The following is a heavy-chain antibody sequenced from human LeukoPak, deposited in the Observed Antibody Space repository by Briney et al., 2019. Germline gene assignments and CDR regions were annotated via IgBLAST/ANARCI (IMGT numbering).Heavy chain of an antibody. V-gene: IGHV3-11*06. Sequence: SLRLSCAASGFTFSDYYMSWIGQAPGKGLEWLSYISSSISYTNYADSVKGRFTISRDNAKNSLYLQMNSLRAEDTAVYYCARAVAGDYFDYWGQGTLVTVSS. J-gene: IGHJ4*02. CDR1: GFTFSDYY. D-gene: IGHD6-19*01. CDR2: ISSSISYT. CDR3: ARAVAGDYFDY.